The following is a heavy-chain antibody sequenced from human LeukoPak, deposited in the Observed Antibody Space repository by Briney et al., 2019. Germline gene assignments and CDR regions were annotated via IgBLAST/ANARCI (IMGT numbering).Heavy chain of an antibody. CDR3: ARAYYGSGSSQVWGY. Sequence: GGSLRLSCAASGXTFSSYWMSWVRQAPGKGLEWVANIKQDGSEKYYVDSVKGRFTISRDNAKNSLYLQMNSLRAEDTAVYYCARAYYGSGSSQVWGYWGQGTVVTVSS. CDR2: IKQDGSEK. D-gene: IGHD3-10*01. V-gene: IGHV3-7*04. CDR1: GXTFSSYW. J-gene: IGHJ4*02.